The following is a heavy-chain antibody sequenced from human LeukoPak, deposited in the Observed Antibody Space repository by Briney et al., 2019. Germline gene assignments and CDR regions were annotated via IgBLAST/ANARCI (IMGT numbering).Heavy chain of an antibody. D-gene: IGHD6-19*01. V-gene: IGHV1-69*06. CDR2: IVPIFGTA. CDR3: ARDFSLSPYSSGWYGRFDY. Sequence: GASVKVSCKASGGTFSSYAISWVRQAPGQGLEWMGGIVPIFGTANYAQKFQGRVTITADKSTSTAYMELGSLRSEDTAVYYCARDFSLSPYSSGWYGRFDYWGQGTLVTVSS. J-gene: IGHJ4*02. CDR1: GGTFSSYA.